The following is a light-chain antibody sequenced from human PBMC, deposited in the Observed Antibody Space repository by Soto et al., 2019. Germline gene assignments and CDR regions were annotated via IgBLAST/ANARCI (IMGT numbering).Light chain of an antibody. V-gene: IGLV2-14*01. J-gene: IGLJ2*01. CDR1: RSDVGGYNY. CDR3: SSYTSSSILV. Sequence: QSVLTQPASVSGSPGQSITISCTGTRSDVGGYNYVSWYQQHPGKAPKLMIYDVSNRPSGVSNRFSGSKSGNTASLTISGLQAEDEADYYCSSYTSSSILVFGGGTKLTVL. CDR2: DVS.